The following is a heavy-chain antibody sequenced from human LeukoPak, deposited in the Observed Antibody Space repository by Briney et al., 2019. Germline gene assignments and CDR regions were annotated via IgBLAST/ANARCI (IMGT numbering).Heavy chain of an antibody. Sequence: PGGSLRLSCPASGFTVSSNYMSWVPQAPGKGLEWVSVIFSGGTTYYADSVKGRFTISRDNSKNTLYLQMNSLRAEDTAVYYCAREGNYYDMDVWGQGTTVTVSS. CDR1: GFTVSSNY. V-gene: IGHV3-53*01. J-gene: IGHJ6*02. CDR2: IFSGGTT. CDR3: AREGNYYDMDV.